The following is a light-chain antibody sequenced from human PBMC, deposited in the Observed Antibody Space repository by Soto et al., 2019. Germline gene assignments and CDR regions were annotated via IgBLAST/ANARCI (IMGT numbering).Light chain of an antibody. Sequence: QSVLTQPPSVSGAPGQRVTISCTGSSSNIGTGYDVHWYQQLPGTAPKLLIYGNSNRPSGVPDRFSGSKSGTSASLAITGLQAEDEAAYYCQSFDSSRFYVFGTGTKVTVL. CDR1: SSNIGTGYD. V-gene: IGLV1-40*01. CDR2: GNS. J-gene: IGLJ1*01. CDR3: QSFDSSRFYV.